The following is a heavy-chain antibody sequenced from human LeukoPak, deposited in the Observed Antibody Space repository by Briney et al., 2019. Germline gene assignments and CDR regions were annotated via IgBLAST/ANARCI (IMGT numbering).Heavy chain of an antibody. Sequence: GGSLRLSCAAYGCTFEDYAMHWVRQAPGKGLEWVSGISWNSGSIGYADSVKGRFTISRDNAKNSLYLQMNSLRAEDTALYYCAKSAGYFGWLSPDCDYWGQGTLVTVSS. CDR2: ISWNSGSI. CDR3: AKSAGYFGWLSPDCDY. CDR1: GCTFEDYA. D-gene: IGHD3-9*01. J-gene: IGHJ4*02. V-gene: IGHV3-9*01.